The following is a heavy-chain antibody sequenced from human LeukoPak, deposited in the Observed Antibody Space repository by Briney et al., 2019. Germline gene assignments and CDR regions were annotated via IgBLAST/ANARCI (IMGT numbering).Heavy chain of an antibody. V-gene: IGHV4-34*01. CDR3: ARAWGYCSSTSCYGGFRFDP. CDR2: INHSGST. CDR1: GGSFTDYY. J-gene: IGHJ5*02. Sequence: SETLSLTCAVYGGSFTDYYWSWIRQPPGRGLEWIGEINHSGSTNYNSSLKSRVTISVDTTNSQFSLRLNSVTAADTAVYYCARAWGYCSSTSCYGGFRFDPWGQRTLVTVSS. D-gene: IGHD2-2*01.